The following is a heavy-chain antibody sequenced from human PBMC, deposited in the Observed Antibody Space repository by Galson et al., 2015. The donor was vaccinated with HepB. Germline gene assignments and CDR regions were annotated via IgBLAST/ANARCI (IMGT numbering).Heavy chain of an antibody. CDR3: ARDSGDYDYVWGSYRKLADFDY. CDR1: GGTFSSYA. V-gene: IGHV1-69*13. D-gene: IGHD3-16*02. CDR2: IIPIFGIA. J-gene: IGHJ4*02. Sequence: SVKVSCKASGGTFSSYAISWVRQAPGQGLEWMGGIIPIFGIANYAQKFQGRVTITADESTSTAYMELSSLRSEDTAVYYCARDSGDYDYVWGSYRKLADFDYWGQGTLVTVSS.